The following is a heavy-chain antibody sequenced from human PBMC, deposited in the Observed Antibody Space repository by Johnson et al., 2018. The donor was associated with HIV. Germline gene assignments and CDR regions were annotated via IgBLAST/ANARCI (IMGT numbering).Heavy chain of an antibody. Sequence: VQLVESGGGVVRPGTSLRLSCAASESLFSSYAMHWVRQAPGKGLEWVTLIWNDGSNKYYTDSVKGRFTHSRDNSKNTMYLQMNSLRAEDTAVYYCAKDIGDGYNRWGGLNICGKGTMVTVSS. J-gene: IGHJ3*02. CDR2: IWNDGSNK. V-gene: IGHV3-33*06. CDR3: AKDIGDGYNRWGGLNI. CDR1: ESLFSSYA. D-gene: IGHD5-24*01.